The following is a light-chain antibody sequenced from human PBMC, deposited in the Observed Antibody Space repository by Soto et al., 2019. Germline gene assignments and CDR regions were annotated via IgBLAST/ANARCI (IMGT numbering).Light chain of an antibody. CDR2: GAS. CDR1: QSVSSSY. J-gene: IGKJ2*01. Sequence: EIVLAQSPGTLSLSPGERATLSCRASQSVSSSYLAWYQQKPGQAPRLLIYGASSRATVIPDRFSGSGSGTDFTLTISRLDPEDFAVYYCQQYGSSPYTFGQGTKLEI. CDR3: QQYGSSPYT. V-gene: IGKV3-20*01.